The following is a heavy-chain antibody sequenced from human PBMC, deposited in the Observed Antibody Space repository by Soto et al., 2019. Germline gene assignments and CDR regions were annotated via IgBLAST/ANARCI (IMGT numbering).Heavy chain of an antibody. D-gene: IGHD2-21*02. CDR2: IYYSGST. Sequence: SETLSLTCAVYGGSFSGYYWTWIRQPPGTGLEWIGYIYYSGSTNYNPSLKSRVTISVDTSKNQFSLKLSSVTAADTAVYYCARDAGGNSGFDYWGQGTLVTVSS. CDR3: ARDAGGNSGFDY. J-gene: IGHJ4*02. CDR1: GGSFSGYY. V-gene: IGHV4-59*01.